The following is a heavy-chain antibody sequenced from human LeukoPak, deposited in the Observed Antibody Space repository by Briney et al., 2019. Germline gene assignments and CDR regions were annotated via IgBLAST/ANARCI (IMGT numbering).Heavy chain of an antibody. Sequence: PGGSLRLSCAASGFTFSSYEMNWVRQAPGKGLEWVSYISSSGSTIYYADSVKGRFTISRDNAKNSLYLQMNSLRAEDTAVYYCARDCGGDCYPGFGAFDIWGQGTMVTVSS. CDR1: GFTFSSYE. V-gene: IGHV3-48*03. D-gene: IGHD2-21*02. J-gene: IGHJ3*02. CDR3: ARDCGGDCYPGFGAFDI. CDR2: ISSSGSTI.